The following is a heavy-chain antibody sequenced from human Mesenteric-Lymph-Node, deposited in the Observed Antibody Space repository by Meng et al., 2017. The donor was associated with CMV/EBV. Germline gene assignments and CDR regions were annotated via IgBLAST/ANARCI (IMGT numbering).Heavy chain of an antibody. Sequence: SETLSLTCTVSGGSISSYYWSWIRQPPGKGLEWIGYIYYSGSTNYNPSLKSRVTISVDTSKNQFSLKLSSVTAADTAVYYCARGVECSNWGQGTLVTVSS. CDR1: GGSISSYY. D-gene: IGHD3-10*02. J-gene: IGHJ4*02. V-gene: IGHV4-59*01. CDR3: ARGVECSN. CDR2: IYYSGST.